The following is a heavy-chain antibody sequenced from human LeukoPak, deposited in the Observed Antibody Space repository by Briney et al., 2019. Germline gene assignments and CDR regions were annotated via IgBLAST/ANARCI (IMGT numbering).Heavy chain of an antibody. J-gene: IGHJ4*02. CDR3: ARIPTSYCGGDCYLF. CDR2: INPNSGGT. CDR1: VYTFTGYY. Sequence: ASVKVSCKASVYTFTGYYMHWVRQAPGQGLEWMGRINPNSGGTNYAQKFQGRVTMTRDTSISTAYMELSRLRSDDTAVYYCARIPTSYCGGDCYLFRGQGTLVTVSS. V-gene: IGHV1-2*06. D-gene: IGHD2-21*02.